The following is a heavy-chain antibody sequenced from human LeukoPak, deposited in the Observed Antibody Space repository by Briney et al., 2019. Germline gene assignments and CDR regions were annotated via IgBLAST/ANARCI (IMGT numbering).Heavy chain of an antibody. CDR1: GGSISSYY. D-gene: IGHD4-17*01. J-gene: IGHJ4*02. V-gene: IGHV4-4*07. CDR2: IYTSGST. Sequence: SETLSLTCTVSGGSISSYYWSWIRQPAGKGLEWIGRIYTSGSTNYTPSLKSRVTMSVDTSKNQFSLKLSSVTAADTAVYYCARIAPTYLATVTTWYFDYWGQGTLVTVSS. CDR3: ARIAPTYLATVTTWYFDY.